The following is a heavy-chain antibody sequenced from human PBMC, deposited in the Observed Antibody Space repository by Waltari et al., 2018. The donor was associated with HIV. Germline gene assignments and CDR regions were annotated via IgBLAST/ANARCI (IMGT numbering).Heavy chain of an antibody. CDR2: IYYSGST. CDR3: ARWEGTVTSFDP. CDR1: GGSISSGGYY. V-gene: IGHV4-31*03. D-gene: IGHD4-17*01. J-gene: IGHJ5*02. Sequence: QVQLQESGPGLVKPSQTLSLPCTFSGGSISSGGYYWSWTRQHPGKGLEWIGYIYYSGSTYYNPALKSRVTISVDTSKNQFSLKLSSVTAADTAVYYCARWEGTVTSFDPWGQGTLVTVSS.